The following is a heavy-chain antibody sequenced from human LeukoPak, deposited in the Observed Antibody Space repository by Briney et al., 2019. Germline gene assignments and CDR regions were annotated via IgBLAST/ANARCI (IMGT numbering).Heavy chain of an antibody. CDR2: IYYSRST. J-gene: IGHJ4*02. CDR3: ARHADSGFGQLALDY. D-gene: IGHD3-10*01. Sequence: SETLSLTCTVSGGSVISDNYYWSWIRQPPGKGLEWIGSIYYSRSTYYNPSLKSRVTISVDTSKNQFSLKLSSVTAADTAVYYCARHADSGFGQLALDYWGQGTLVTVSS. V-gene: IGHV4-39*01. CDR1: GGSVISDNYY.